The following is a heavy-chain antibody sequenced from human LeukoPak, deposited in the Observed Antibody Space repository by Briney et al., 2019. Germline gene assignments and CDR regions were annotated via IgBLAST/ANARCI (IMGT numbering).Heavy chain of an antibody. Sequence: GGSLRLSCATSGLTFRTTWMHWIRQAPGKGLMWVSRMNGEGTTIDYADSVKGRFTVSRDYAKNTLFLQMNNLRTEDTALYFCATARNFRFEYWVQGSLVIVSA. CDR2: MNGEGTTI. CDR1: GLTFRTTW. CDR3: ATARNFRFEY. D-gene: IGHD1-7*01. V-gene: IGHV3-74*01. J-gene: IGHJ4*02.